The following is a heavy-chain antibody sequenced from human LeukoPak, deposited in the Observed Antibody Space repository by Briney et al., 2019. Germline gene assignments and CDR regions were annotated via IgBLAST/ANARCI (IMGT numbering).Heavy chain of an antibody. Sequence: SETLSLTCTVSGGSISSYYWSWIRQPPGKGLEWIGYIYYSGSTNYNPSLKSRVTISVDTSKNQFSLKLSSVTAAGTAVYYCARDEEEVGMDVWGQGTTVTVSS. V-gene: IGHV4-59*01. CDR3: ARDEEEVGMDV. J-gene: IGHJ6*02. CDR2: IYYSGST. CDR1: GGSISSYY.